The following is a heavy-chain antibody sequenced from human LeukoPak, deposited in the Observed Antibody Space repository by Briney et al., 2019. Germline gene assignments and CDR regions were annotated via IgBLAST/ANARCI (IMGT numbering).Heavy chain of an antibody. D-gene: IGHD2-15*01. J-gene: IGHJ6*03. CDR3: ARGLGYCSGGSCYSAYYYYYYMDV. V-gene: IGHV6-1*01. CDR2: TYYRSKWYN. Sequence: SQTLSLTCAISGDSVSSNSAAWNWIRQSPSRGLEWLGRTYYRSKWYNDYAVSVKSRITINPGTSKNQFSLQLNSVTPEDTAVYYCARGLGYCSGGSCYSAYYYYYYMDVWGKGTTVTISS. CDR1: GDSVSSNSAA.